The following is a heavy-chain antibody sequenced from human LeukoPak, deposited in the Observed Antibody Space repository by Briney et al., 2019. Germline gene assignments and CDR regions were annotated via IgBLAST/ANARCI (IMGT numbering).Heavy chain of an antibody. CDR3: AKDLSSGSRRAY. D-gene: IGHD6-19*01. Sequence: GGSLRLSCAASGFTFSTYGMHWVRQAPGKGLEWVAVISYDGSNKYYADSVKGRFTISRDNSKNTLYLQMHSLRAEDTGVYYCAKDLSSGSRRAYWGQGTLVTVSS. CDR2: ISYDGSNK. V-gene: IGHV3-30*18. CDR1: GFTFSTYG. J-gene: IGHJ4*02.